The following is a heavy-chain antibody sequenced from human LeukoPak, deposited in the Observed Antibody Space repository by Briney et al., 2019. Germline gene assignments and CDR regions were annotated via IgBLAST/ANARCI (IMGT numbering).Heavy chain of an antibody. V-gene: IGHV4-39*07. CDR1: GGSISSSSYY. CDR3: ARSSGYSSPEYFQH. J-gene: IGHJ1*01. D-gene: IGHD6-13*01. CDR2: IYYSGST. Sequence: PSETLSLTCTASGGSISSSSYYWGWIRQPPGKGLEWIGSIYYSGSTYYNPSLKSRVTISVDTSKNQFSLKLSSVTAADTAVYYCARSSGYSSPEYFQHWGQGTLVTVSS.